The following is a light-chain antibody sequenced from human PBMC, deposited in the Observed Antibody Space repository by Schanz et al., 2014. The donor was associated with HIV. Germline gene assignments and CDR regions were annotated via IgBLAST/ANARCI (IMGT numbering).Light chain of an antibody. V-gene: IGKV3D-7*01. CDR1: QSVSSSY. Sequence: MAQSPSALSASVGDRVTITCRASQSVSSSYLAWYQQKPGQAPRLLIYGASTRATGIPARFSGSGSGTDFTLTISSLQPEDFATYYCQQSYSTLLTFGGGTKVEIK. CDR3: QQSYSTLLT. J-gene: IGKJ4*01. CDR2: GAS.